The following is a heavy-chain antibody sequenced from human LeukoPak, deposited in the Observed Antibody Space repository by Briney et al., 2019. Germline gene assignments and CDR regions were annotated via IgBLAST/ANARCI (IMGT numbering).Heavy chain of an antibody. Sequence: PGGSLRLSCEVSGFTLSSYAMSWVRQAPGKGLEWLSGISTSGGTTYYADSLQGRFTISRDNSKNTLYLQMVSLRAEDTALYYCAKDLVAYSSSWYYFDKWGQGTLVTVSS. J-gene: IGHJ4*02. CDR1: GFTLSSYA. CDR3: AKDLVAYSSSWYYFDK. V-gene: IGHV3-23*01. D-gene: IGHD6-13*01. CDR2: ISTSGGTT.